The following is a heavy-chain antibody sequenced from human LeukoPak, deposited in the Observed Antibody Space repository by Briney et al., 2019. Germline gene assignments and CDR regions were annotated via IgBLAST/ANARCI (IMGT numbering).Heavy chain of an antibody. CDR1: GGTFSSYA. V-gene: IGHV1-69*05. Sequence: ASVKVSCKASGGTFSSYAISWVRQAPGQGLEWMGGIIPIFGTANYAQKFQGRVTITTDESTSTAYMELSSLRSEDTAVYYCARGTKRITIFGGSHYYYMDVWGKGTTVTVSS. CDR2: IIPIFGTA. D-gene: IGHD3-3*01. CDR3: ARGTKRITIFGGSHYYYMDV. J-gene: IGHJ6*03.